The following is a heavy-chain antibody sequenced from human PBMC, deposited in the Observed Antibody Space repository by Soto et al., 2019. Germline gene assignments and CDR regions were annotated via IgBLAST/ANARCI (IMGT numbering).Heavy chain of an antibody. Sequence: QLHLVQSGAVVKKPGASVTVSCSASGYPVTAYYMHWVRQAPGRGLEWMGGINPATGAAKYTQTLHGTVTMARDPSTSPDFMQLSGLTSEDTAAFYPARGVGVGVAGSAAFDMWGQGTLVTVSS. CDR2: INPATGAA. CDR3: ARGVGVGVAGSAAFDM. CDR1: GYPVTAYY. D-gene: IGHD3-3*01. J-gene: IGHJ3*02. V-gene: IGHV1-2*02.